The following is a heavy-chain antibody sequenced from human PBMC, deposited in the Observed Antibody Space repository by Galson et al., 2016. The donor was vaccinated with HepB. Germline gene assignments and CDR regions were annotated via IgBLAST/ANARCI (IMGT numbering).Heavy chain of an antibody. D-gene: IGHD1-26*01. J-gene: IGHJ4*02. CDR1: GFTFNDYG. V-gene: IGHV3-30-3*01. CDR2: VSSDGTTQ. Sequence: SLRLSCAASGFTFNDYGMHWVRQDPDKGLEWLAFVSSDGTTQYYPDSVRGRFTISRDNSENTVFLQVNSLRTEDTAVYYCARDRSTVVGASYHFDYWGQGTLVTVSS. CDR3: ARDRSTVVGASYHFDY.